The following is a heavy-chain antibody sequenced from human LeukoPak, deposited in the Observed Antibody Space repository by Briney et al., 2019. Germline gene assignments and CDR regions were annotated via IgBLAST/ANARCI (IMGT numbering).Heavy chain of an antibody. Sequence: KSSETLSLTCTVSGVSISSSTYYWGWIRQPPGKGLEWIGSMFYSGSVYYNPSLRSRVTISVDTSKNQFSLKLSSVTAADTAVYYCARDQRCSGGSCFFPYFDNWGQGTLVTVSS. V-gene: IGHV4-39*07. D-gene: IGHD2-15*01. CDR1: GVSISSSTYY. CDR3: ARDQRCSGGSCFFPYFDN. CDR2: MFYSGSV. J-gene: IGHJ4*02.